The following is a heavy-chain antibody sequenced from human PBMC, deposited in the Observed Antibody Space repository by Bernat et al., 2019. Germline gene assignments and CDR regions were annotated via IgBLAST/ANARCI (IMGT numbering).Heavy chain of an antibody. CDR2: IYYSGST. Sequence: SLTCTVSGDSISSSSYYWGWIRQPPGKGLEWIGSIYYSGSTYYNPSLKSRVTISVDTSKNQFSLKLSSVTAADTAVYYCASPGGVIAAAEYWGQGTLVTVSS. D-gene: IGHD6-13*01. V-gene: IGHV4-39*01. CDR1: GDSISSSSYY. CDR3: ASPGGVIAAAEY. J-gene: IGHJ4*02.